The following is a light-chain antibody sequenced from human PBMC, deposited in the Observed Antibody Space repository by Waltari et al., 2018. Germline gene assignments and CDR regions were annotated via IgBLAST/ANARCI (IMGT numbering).Light chain of an antibody. CDR3: QQSYSTPFT. Sequence: EIVLTQSPATLSLSPGERATLSCRASQSVSSSLAWYQQKPGQAPRLLIHDASNRATGVPARFSGSGSGTDFTLTISSLEPEDFATYYCQQSYSTPFTFGPGIKVDIK. J-gene: IGKJ3*01. V-gene: IGKV3-11*01. CDR1: QSVSSS. CDR2: DAS.